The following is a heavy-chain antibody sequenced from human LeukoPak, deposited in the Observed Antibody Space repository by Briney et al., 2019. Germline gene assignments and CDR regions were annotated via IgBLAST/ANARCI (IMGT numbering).Heavy chain of an antibody. J-gene: IGHJ5*02. CDR3: ARDPRSSGYCSGGSCSDWFDP. CDR2: IYYSGST. CDR1: GGSVSRGSYY. D-gene: IGHD2-15*01. V-gene: IGHV4-61*01. Sequence: SETLSLTCTVSGGSVSRGSYYWSWIRQPPGKGLEWIGYIYYSGSTNYNPSLKSRVTISVDTSKNQFSLKMSSVTAADTAVYYCARDPRSSGYCSGGSCSDWFDPWGQGALVTVSS.